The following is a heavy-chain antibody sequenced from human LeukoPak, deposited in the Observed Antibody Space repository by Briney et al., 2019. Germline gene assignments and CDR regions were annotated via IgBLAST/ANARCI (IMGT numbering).Heavy chain of an antibody. CDR3: AKGSYYDSSGSFYFDY. Sequence: GGSLRLSCAVSGFTFSDHWMNWVRQAPGKGLEWVANIKPDGSERNYVDSVKGRFTISRDNAKNTLYVQVNSLGTEDTAAYYCAKGSYYDSSGSFYFDYWGQGTLVTVSS. D-gene: IGHD3-22*01. J-gene: IGHJ4*02. CDR1: GFTFSDHW. V-gene: IGHV3-7*03. CDR2: IKPDGSER.